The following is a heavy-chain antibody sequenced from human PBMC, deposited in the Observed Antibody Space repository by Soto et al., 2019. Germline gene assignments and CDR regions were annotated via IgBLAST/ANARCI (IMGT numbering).Heavy chain of an antibody. J-gene: IGHJ4*01. CDR2: IIPIFGTA. CDR1: GGTFSSYA. Sequence: SVKVSCKASGGTFSSYAISWVRQAPGQGLEWMGGIIPIFGTANYAQKFQGRVTITADKSTSTAYMELSSLRSEDTAVYYCARSRPARYYDFWSGYAYYFDYWG. CDR3: ARSRPARYYDFWSGYAYYFDY. V-gene: IGHV1-69*06. D-gene: IGHD3-3*01.